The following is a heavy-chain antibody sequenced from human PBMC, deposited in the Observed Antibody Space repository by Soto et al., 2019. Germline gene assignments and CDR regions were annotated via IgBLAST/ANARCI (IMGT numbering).Heavy chain of an antibody. CDR1: GGTFSSYA. D-gene: IGHD1-26*01. V-gene: IGHV1-69*13. CDR3: ARQRVGATRIYYFDH. CDR2: IIPIFGTA. Sequence: GASVKVSCKASGGTFSSYAISWVRQAPGRGLEWMGGIIPIFGTANYAQKFQGRVTITADESTSTAYMELSSLRSEDTAVYYCARQRVGATRIYYFDHWGQGTLVTVSS. J-gene: IGHJ4*02.